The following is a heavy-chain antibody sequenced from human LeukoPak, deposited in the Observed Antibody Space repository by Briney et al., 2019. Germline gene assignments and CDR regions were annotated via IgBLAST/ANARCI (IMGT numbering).Heavy chain of an antibody. CDR1: GYTFTSYY. Sequence: ASVKVSCKASGYTFTSYYMHWVRQAPGQGLEWMGIINPSGGSTSYAQKFQGRVTMTRDTSTSTVYMGLSSLRSEDTAVYYCARDGSTIFGVGSGGWFDPWGQGTLVTVSS. CDR2: INPSGGST. J-gene: IGHJ5*02. CDR3: ARDGSTIFGVGSGGWFDP. D-gene: IGHD3-3*01. V-gene: IGHV1-46*01.